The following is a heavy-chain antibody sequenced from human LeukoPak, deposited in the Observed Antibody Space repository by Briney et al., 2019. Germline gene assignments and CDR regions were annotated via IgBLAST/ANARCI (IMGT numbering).Heavy chain of an antibody. V-gene: IGHV4-38-2*01. CDR2: IYHSGST. Sequence: SETLSLTCAVSGYSISSGYYWGWIWQPPGKGLEWIGSIYHSGSTYYNPSLKSRVTISVDTSKNQFSLKLSSVTAADTAVYYCARGTPYDSSGYYFDYWGQGTLVTVSS. D-gene: IGHD3-22*01. CDR1: GYSISSGYY. J-gene: IGHJ4*02. CDR3: ARGTPYDSSGYYFDY.